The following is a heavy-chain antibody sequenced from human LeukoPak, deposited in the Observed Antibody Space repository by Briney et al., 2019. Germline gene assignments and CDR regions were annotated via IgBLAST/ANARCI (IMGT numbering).Heavy chain of an antibody. J-gene: IGHJ3*02. CDR2: TYYRSKWYN. Sequence: SQTLSLTCAISGDSVSSYSAAWSWIRQSPSRGLEWLGRTYYRSKWYNGYAVSVKSRITINPDTSKNQFSLQLTSVTPEDTAVYYCARSGGHDAFDIWGQGTMVTVSS. D-gene: IGHD4-23*01. CDR1: GDSVSSYSAA. V-gene: IGHV6-1*01. CDR3: ARSGGHDAFDI.